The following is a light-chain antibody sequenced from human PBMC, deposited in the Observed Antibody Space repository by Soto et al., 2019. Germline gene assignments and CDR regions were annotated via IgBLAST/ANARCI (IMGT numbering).Light chain of an antibody. CDR1: QSVLYTSNNRNY. CDR2: WAS. CDR3: QQYHSTPWT. J-gene: IGKJ1*01. V-gene: IGKV4-1*01. Sequence: DIVMTQSPDSLAVSLGERATINCKSSQSVLYTSNNRNYLAWYQQKPGQPPKLLISWASTRESGVPARFSGXXXGXXXXXTXXXLQAEDVXXYYCQQYHSTPWTFGQGTKVEIK.